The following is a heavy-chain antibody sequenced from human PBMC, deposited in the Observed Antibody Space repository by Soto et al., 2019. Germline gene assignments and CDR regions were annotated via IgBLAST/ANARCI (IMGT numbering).Heavy chain of an antibody. Sequence: QVHLVQSGAEVKKPGASVTLPCRASGYSFSNYYMHWVRQVPGQGLDWVGIINPSGGATTYAQKFHGRVTMTRDTSTSTVYMELSSLRSEDTAVYYCSRGPKLADYGDRGYYGMDVWGQGTTVTVSS. V-gene: IGHV1-46*03. CDR1: GYSFSNYY. CDR2: INPSGGAT. J-gene: IGHJ6*02. CDR3: SRGPKLADYGDRGYYGMDV. D-gene: IGHD4-17*01.